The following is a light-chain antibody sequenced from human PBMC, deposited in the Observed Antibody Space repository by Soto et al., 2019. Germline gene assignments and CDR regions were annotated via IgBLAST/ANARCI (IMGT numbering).Light chain of an antibody. CDR2: DAS. J-gene: IGKJ1*01. Sequence: DIQMTPSPSTLSGSVGDRVSITCRASQSISTWLAWYQQKPGQAPKLLIYDASSLERGVPARFSGSGSGTEFTLTISSLQPDDFVTYYCQHYDSYSWTFGQGTKVDIK. CDR3: QHYDSYSWT. CDR1: QSISTW. V-gene: IGKV1-5*01.